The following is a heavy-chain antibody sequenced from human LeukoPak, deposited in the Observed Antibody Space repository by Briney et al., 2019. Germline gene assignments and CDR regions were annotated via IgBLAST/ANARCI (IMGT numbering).Heavy chain of an antibody. CDR3: ARHNYYGSGSFDH. CDR1: GGSISSYY. J-gene: IGHJ4*02. Sequence: SETLSLTCTISGGSISSYYWSWIRQPPGKGLEWIGYIFYNGIANYNPSLYSRLTISLDTSKKQFSLKLTSVTAADTAVYYCARHNYYGSGSFDHWGQGTLVTVSS. CDR2: IFYNGIA. V-gene: IGHV4-59*01. D-gene: IGHD3-10*01.